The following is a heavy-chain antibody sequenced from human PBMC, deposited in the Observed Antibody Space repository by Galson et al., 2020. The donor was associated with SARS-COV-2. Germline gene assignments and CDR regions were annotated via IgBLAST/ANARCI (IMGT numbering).Heavy chain of an antibody. V-gene: IGHV1-18*01. J-gene: IGHJ4*02. Sequence: ASVKVSCKASGYTFTSYGISWVRQAPGQGLEWMGWISAYNGNTNYAQKLQGRVTMTTDTSTSTAYMELRSLRSDDTAVYYCAASMAATGPPDYWGQGTLVTVSS. CDR3: AASMAATGPPDY. D-gene: IGHD6-13*01. CDR1: GYTFTSYG. CDR2: ISAYNGNT.